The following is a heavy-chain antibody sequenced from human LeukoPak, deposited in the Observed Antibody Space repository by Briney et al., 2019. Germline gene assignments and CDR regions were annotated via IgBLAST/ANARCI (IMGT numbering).Heavy chain of an antibody. J-gene: IGHJ4*02. CDR1: GGTFSSYA. CDR2: IIPIFGTA. CDR3: ARDEGGYCTNGVCLPRNY. Sequence: SVKVSCKASGGTFSSYAISWVRQAPGQGLEWMGGIIPIFGTANYAQKLQGRVTMTTDTSTSTAYMELRSLRSDDTAVYYCARDEGGYCTNGVCLPRNYWGQGTLVTVSS. D-gene: IGHD2-8*01. V-gene: IGHV1-69*05.